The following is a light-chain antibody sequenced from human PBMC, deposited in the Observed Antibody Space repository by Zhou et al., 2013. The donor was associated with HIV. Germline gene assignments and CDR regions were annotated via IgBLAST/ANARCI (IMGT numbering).Light chain of an antibody. CDR1: QDINVA. Sequence: AIQLTQSPSSLSASVGDRVTITCRASQDINVALAWYQQKPGRAPRLLIYDASTLYNAVPSRFSGSGSGTDFSLSISSLQPEDFATYFCQQFYSHPPLTFGGGTKVDIK. CDR2: DAS. J-gene: IGKJ4*01. V-gene: IGKV1-13*02. CDR3: QQFYSHPPLT.